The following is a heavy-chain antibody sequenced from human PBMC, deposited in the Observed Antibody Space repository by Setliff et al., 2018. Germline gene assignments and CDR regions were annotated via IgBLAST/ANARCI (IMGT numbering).Heavy chain of an antibody. Sequence: SVKVSCKASGGIFNSFSITWVRQAPGQGLEWMGRIIPLFETTNYVEKFQGRVTITADKSTSTAYMELNSLRSEDTAVYYCARRVRIAVLNLYYFEYWGQGTLVTVSS. CDR1: GGIFNSFS. CDR2: IIPLFETT. CDR3: ARRVRIAVLNLYYFEY. D-gene: IGHD6-19*01. J-gene: IGHJ4*02. V-gene: IGHV1-69*06.